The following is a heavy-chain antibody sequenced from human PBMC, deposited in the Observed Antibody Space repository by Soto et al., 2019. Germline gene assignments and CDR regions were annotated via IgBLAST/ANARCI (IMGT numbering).Heavy chain of an antibody. V-gene: IGHV4-30-2*01. CDR3: ARVRREYDNSGPVDY. CDR2: IYYGGST. D-gene: IGHD3-22*01. CDR1: GGSISSGDYS. J-gene: IGHJ4*02. Sequence: PSETLSLTCXVSGGSISSGDYSWNWIRQPPGKGLEWIGYIYYGGSTYYNPSLQSRVTMSVDRSRNQFSLKLNSVTAADTAVYYCARVRREYDNSGPVDYWGQGTLVTVS.